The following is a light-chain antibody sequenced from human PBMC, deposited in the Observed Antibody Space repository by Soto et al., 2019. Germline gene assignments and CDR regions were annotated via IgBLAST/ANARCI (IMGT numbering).Light chain of an antibody. J-gene: IGKJ1*01. Sequence: EIVLTQSPGSLSLSPGERATLSCRASQSVSNNYLAWYQQKPGQAPRLLIYGASARATGIPDRFSGSGSGTDFTLTISRLEPEDFAVYYCQHSGDFRWTFGQGTKVEVK. CDR3: QHSGDFRWT. V-gene: IGKV3-20*01. CDR2: GAS. CDR1: QSVSNNY.